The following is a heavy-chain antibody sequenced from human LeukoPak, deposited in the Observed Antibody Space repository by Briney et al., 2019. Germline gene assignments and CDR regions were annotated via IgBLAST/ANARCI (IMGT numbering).Heavy chain of an antibody. CDR2: ISSSSSYI. V-gene: IGHV3-21*04. J-gene: IGHJ4*02. CDR3: ARDQWEPTDS. CDR1: GFTFRSYS. Sequence: GGSLRLSCAASGFTFRSYSMNWVRQAPGKGLEWVSSISSSSSYIYYADSVKGRFTISRDNAKNSLYLQTNSLRAEDTAAYYCARDQWEPTDSWGQGTLVTVSS. D-gene: IGHD1-26*01.